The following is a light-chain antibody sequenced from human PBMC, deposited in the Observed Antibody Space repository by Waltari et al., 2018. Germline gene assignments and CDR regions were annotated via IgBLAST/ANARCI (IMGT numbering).Light chain of an antibody. CDR3: QQYNTYSRT. Sequence: DIQMTQSPSTLSASVGDRVTITCRARQSISSYLAWYQQKPWKAPKLLIYKASSLESGVPSRFSGSGSGTDFTLTISSLQPDDFATYCCQQYNTYSRTFGQGTKLEIK. J-gene: IGKJ2*01. V-gene: IGKV1-5*03. CDR1: QSISSY. CDR2: KAS.